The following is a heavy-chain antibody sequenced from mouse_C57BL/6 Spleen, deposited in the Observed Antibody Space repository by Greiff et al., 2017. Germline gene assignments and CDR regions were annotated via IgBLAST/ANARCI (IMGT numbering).Heavy chain of an antibody. J-gene: IGHJ3*01. CDR2: IYPRDGST. CDR3: ARKGWDVWFAD. Sequence: QVQLQQSGPELVKPGASVKLSCKASGYTFTSYDINWVKQRPGQGLEWIGWIYPRDGSTKYNEKFKGKATLTVDTSSSTAYMELHSLTAEDSAVYFCARKGWDVWFADWGQGTLVTVSA. V-gene: IGHV1-85*01. D-gene: IGHD3-3*01. CDR1: GYTFTSYD.